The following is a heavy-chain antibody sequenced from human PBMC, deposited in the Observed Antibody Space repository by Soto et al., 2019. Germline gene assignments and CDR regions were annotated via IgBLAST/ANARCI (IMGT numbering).Heavy chain of an antibody. CDR1: SFTFTDAW. Sequence: EAQLVESGGGLVKPGGSLRLSCAASSFTFTDAWINWVRQAPGKGLEWVGRIKSKIDGGTTDYAAPVKGRFSISRDDSKNILYLHMNSLTTEDTAIYYCAAAKASGDILWVGSFDIWGQGTMVTVSS. V-gene: IGHV3-15*07. D-gene: IGHD5-12*01. CDR2: IKSKIDGGTT. J-gene: IGHJ3*02. CDR3: AAAKASGDILWVGSFDI.